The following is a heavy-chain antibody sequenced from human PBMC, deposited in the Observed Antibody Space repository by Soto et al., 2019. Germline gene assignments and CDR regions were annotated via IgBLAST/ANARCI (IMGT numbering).Heavy chain of an antibody. D-gene: IGHD5-18*01. CDR1: GYTFTSYY. J-gene: IGHJ4*02. CDR2: INPSGGST. V-gene: IGHV1-46*01. CDR3: AKACGPVDTAMIGCFDF. Sequence: RASVKVSCKASGYTFTSYYMHWVRQAPGQGFEWMGIINPSGGSTSYAQKFQGRVTITAEKSTGTAYMELSSLRFEDTAVYYCAKACGPVDTAMIGCFDFWGEGTLVTVSS.